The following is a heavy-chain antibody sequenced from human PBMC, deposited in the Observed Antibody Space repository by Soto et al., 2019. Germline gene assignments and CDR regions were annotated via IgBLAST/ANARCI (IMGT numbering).Heavy chain of an antibody. D-gene: IGHD2-15*01. CDR2: IYYSGST. CDR1: GGSISSGGYY. CDR3: ARVVVVAASENWFDP. V-gene: IGHV4-31*03. Sequence: ASETLSLTCTVSGGSISSGGYYWSWIRQHPGKGLEWIGYIYYSGSTYYNPSLKSRVTISVDTSKNQFSLKLSSVTAADTAVYYCARVVVVAASENWFDPWGQGTLVTVSS. J-gene: IGHJ5*02.